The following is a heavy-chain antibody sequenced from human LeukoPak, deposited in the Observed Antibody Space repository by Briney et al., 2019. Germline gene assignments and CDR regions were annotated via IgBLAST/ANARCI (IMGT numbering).Heavy chain of an antibody. J-gene: IGHJ5*02. V-gene: IGHV4-59*08. D-gene: IGHD3-10*01. CDR2: IYYSGST. Sequence: SETLSLTCAVYGGSFSGYYWSWIRQPPGKGLEWIGYIYYSGSTNYNPSLKSRVTISVDTSKNQFSLKLSSVTAADTAVYYCATARLGGNWFDPWGQGTLVTVSS. CDR3: ATARLGGNWFDP. CDR1: GGSFSGYY.